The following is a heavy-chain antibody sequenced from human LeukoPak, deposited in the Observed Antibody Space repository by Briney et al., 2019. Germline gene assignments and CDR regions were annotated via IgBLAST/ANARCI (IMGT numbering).Heavy chain of an antibody. D-gene: IGHD6-13*01. CDR3: ARALAAGRVDS. J-gene: IGHJ4*02. CDR2: INYSGST. CDR1: GASISSYY. Sequence: SETLSLTCTVSGASISSYYWTWIRQPPGKGLEWIGYINYSGSTTYKPSLKSRVTFALDTSRNQVSLKLSSVTAADTALYYCARALAAGRVDSWGRGTLVAVSS. V-gene: IGHV4-59*01.